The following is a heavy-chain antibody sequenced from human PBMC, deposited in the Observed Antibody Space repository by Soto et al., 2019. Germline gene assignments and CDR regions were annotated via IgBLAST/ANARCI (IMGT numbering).Heavy chain of an antibody. CDR3: AKDTATAIPSYYFYGMDV. J-gene: IGHJ6*02. V-gene: IGHV3-30*18. CDR1: GFIFSTYG. CDR2: ISDDGRSK. Sequence: QMQLVESGGGVVQPGRSLRVSCEASGFIFSTYGMHWVRQAPGKGLEWVAVISDDGRSKYYADSVRGRFTISRDNSKNTPHLQINSLRGEDTALYYCAKDTATAIPSYYFYGMDVWGQGTTVTVSS.